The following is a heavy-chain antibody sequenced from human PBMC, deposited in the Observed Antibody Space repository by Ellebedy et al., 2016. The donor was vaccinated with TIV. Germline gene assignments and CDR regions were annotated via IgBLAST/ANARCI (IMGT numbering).Heavy chain of an antibody. Sequence: GESLKISCAASGFSFSPQWMSWVRQAPGKGLVWVSGITGNGRGTNYADSVRGRFVISRDNAKNILYLQMNSLGADDTAVYYCTGEHWSSLPSWGQGTLVTVSS. CDR2: ITGNGRGT. CDR3: TGEHWSSLPS. J-gene: IGHJ5*02. V-gene: IGHV3-74*01. D-gene: IGHD3-3*01. CDR1: GFSFSPQW.